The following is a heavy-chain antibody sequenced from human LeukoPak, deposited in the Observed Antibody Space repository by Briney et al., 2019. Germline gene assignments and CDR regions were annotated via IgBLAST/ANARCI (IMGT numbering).Heavy chain of an antibody. V-gene: IGHV4-38-2*02. CDR2: IYHSGT. J-gene: IGHJ2*01. D-gene: IGHD3-16*01. CDR3: ARDRSGFVRYFDL. Sequence: PSETLSLTCAVSGYSISSGYHWGWIRQPPGKGLEWIGSIYHSGTYYKPSLTSRVTISVDTSKNQFSLKVSSVTAADTAVYYCARDRSGFVRYFDLWGRGTLVTVPS. CDR1: GYSISSGYH.